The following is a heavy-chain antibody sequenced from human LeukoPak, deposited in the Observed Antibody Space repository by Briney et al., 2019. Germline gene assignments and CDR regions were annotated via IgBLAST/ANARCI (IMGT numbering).Heavy chain of an antibody. Sequence: SETLSLTCTVSGGSISSYYWSWIRRPAGKGLEWMGRIYTSGSTNYNPSLKSRVTMSVDTSKNQFSLKLSSVTAADTAVYYCARGGEGYYDSSGYPLYPGFFDYWGQGTLVTVSS. D-gene: IGHD3-22*01. CDR1: GGSISSYY. CDR3: ARGGEGYYDSSGYPLYPGFFDY. J-gene: IGHJ4*02. V-gene: IGHV4-4*07. CDR2: IYTSGST.